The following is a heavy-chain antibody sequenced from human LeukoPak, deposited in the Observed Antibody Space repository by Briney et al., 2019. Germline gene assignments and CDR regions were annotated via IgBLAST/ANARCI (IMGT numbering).Heavy chain of an antibody. V-gene: IGHV4-34*01. CDR1: VFTFSSYE. J-gene: IGHJ4*02. CDR3: AIEGGPYRPLDY. CDR2: VNLQGST. Sequence: LRLSCAASVFTFSSYEMNWVRQAPGKGLEWIGEVNLQGSTNYNPSLMRRVAISVDTSANHVSLQLTSVTAADTGLYYCAIEGGPYRPLDYSGQGTLVTVSS.